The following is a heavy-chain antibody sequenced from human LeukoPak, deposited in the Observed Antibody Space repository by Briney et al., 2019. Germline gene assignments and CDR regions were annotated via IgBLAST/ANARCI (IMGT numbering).Heavy chain of an antibody. J-gene: IGHJ3*02. D-gene: IGHD6-13*01. CDR1: GFTFGDYA. V-gene: IGHV3-49*04. CDR3: ARGVVCLPSRQQLCAFDI. Sequence: GGSLRLSCTASGFTFGDYAMSWVRQAPGKGLEWVGFIRSKVYGGTTEYAASVKGRFTISRDNSKNTLYLQMNSLRAEDTAVYYCARGVVCLPSRQQLCAFDIWGQGTMVTVSS. CDR2: IRSKVYGGTT.